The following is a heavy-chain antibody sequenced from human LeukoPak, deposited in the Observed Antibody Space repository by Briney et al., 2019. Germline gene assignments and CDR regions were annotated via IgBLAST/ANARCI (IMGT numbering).Heavy chain of an antibody. J-gene: IGHJ4*02. D-gene: IGHD2-2*02. CDR3: ARRPDKYCSSTSCYRGGFDY. CDR2: MHHSGST. Sequence: SETLSLTCTVSGGSISSYYWSWIRQPPGKGLEWIGYMHHSGSTNYNPSLKSRVPISVDTSKNQFSLKLSSVTAADTAVYYCARRPDKYCSSTSCYRGGFDYWGQGTLVTVSS. V-gene: IGHV4-59*08. CDR1: GGSISSYY.